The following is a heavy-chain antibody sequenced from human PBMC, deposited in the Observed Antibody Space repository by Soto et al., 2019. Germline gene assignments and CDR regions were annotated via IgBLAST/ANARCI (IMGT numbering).Heavy chain of an antibody. CDR3: ARGAEGIAEDVPYYFDY. CDR1: GGSFSGYY. J-gene: IGHJ4*02. D-gene: IGHD6-13*01. CDR2: INHSGST. V-gene: IGHV4-34*01. Sequence: SETLSLTCAVYGGSFSGYYWSWIRQPPGKGLEWIGEINHSGSTNYNPSLKSRVTTSVDTSKNQFSLKLSSVTAADTAVYYCARGAEGIAEDVPYYFDYWGQGTLVTVS.